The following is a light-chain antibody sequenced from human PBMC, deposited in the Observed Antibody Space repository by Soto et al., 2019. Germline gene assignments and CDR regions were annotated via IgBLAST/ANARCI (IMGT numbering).Light chain of an antibody. Sequence: DIQLTQSPSFLSASVGDRVTITCRASQGINSYLAWYQQKPGKAPNLLIYAASTLQSGVPSRFSGSGSGTEFTLTISSLQPEDFATYYCQQLNSYPRTFGQGTKVEIK. J-gene: IGKJ1*01. CDR2: AAS. CDR1: QGINSY. V-gene: IGKV1-9*01. CDR3: QQLNSYPRT.